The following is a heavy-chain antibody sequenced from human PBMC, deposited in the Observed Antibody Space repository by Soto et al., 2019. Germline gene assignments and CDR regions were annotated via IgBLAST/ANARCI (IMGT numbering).Heavy chain of an antibody. CDR1: GFTFSSYS. V-gene: IGHV3-21*01. D-gene: IGHD6-19*01. Sequence: GGSLRLSCAASGFTFSSYSMNWVRQAPGKGLEWVSSISSSSSYIYYADSVKGRFTISRDNAKNSLYLQMNSLRAEDTAVYYCARDYWRRIAVAGTPQPDAFDIWGQGTMVTVSS. CDR3: ARDYWRRIAVAGTPQPDAFDI. J-gene: IGHJ3*02. CDR2: ISSSSSYI.